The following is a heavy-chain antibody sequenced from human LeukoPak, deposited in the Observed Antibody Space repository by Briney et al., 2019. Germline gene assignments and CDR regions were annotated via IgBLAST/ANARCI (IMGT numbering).Heavy chain of an antibody. CDR1: GFSVSSNY. Sequence: GGSLRLSCAAAGFSVSSNYMSWVRQAPGKGLEWVSAISGSGGSTYYADSVKGRFTISRDNSKNTLYLQMNSLRAEDTAVYYCANGVGGYYYLILHDAFDIWGQGTMVTVSS. CDR3: ANGVGGYYYLILHDAFDI. V-gene: IGHV3-23*01. D-gene: IGHD3-22*01. CDR2: ISGSGGST. J-gene: IGHJ3*02.